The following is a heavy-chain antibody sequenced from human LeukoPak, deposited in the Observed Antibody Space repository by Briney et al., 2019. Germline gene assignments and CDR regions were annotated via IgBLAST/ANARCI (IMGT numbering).Heavy chain of an antibody. Sequence: PSETLSLTCGVYGESFSGHHWSWIRQSPGKGLEWIGEIDVSGSTNYRPSLKSRVTISVDTSKNQFSLKLSSVTAADTAVYYCARRYSSGPNYYMDVWGKGTTVTVSS. V-gene: IGHV4-34*01. CDR2: IDVSGST. CDR1: GESFSGHH. CDR3: ARRYSSGPNYYMDV. J-gene: IGHJ6*03. D-gene: IGHD6-19*01.